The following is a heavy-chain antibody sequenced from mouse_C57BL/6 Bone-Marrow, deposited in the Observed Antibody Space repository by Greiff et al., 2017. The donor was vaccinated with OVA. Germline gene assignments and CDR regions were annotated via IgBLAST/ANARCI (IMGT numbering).Heavy chain of an antibody. CDR2: ISYDGSN. D-gene: IGHD1-1*01. CDR3: ARDLYYGSRGYFDV. CDR1: GYSITSGYY. J-gene: IGHJ1*03. Sequence: EVKLMESGPGLVKPSQSLSLTCSVTGYSITSGYYWNWIRQFPGNKLEWMGYISYDGSNNYNPSLKNRISITRDTSKNQFFLKLNSVTTEDTATYYCARDLYYGSRGYFDVWGTGTTVTVSS. V-gene: IGHV3-6*01.